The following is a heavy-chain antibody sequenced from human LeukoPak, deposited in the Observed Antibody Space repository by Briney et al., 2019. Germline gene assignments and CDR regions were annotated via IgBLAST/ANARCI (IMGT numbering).Heavy chain of an antibody. Sequence: SQTLSLTCTVSGGSISSGDYYWSWIRQPPGKGLEWIGYIYYSGSTYYNPSLKSRVTISVDTSKNQFSLKLSSVTAADTAVYHCARGTYYDSSGYYYESGAFDIWGQGTMVTVSS. CDR1: GGSISSGDYY. V-gene: IGHV4-30-4*01. CDR3: ARGTYYDSSGYYYESGAFDI. CDR2: IYYSGST. D-gene: IGHD3-22*01. J-gene: IGHJ3*02.